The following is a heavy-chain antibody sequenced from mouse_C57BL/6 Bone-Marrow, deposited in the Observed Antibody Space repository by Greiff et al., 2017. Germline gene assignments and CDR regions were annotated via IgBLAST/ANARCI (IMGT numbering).Heavy chain of an antibody. CDR1: GYTFTTYP. Sequence: QVQLKESGAELVKPGASVKMSCKASGYTFTTYPIEWMKQNHGKSLEWIGNFHPYNDDTKYNEKFKGKATLTVEKSSSTVYLELSRLTSDDSAVYYCARGGAYYSNYVNFDYWGQGTTLTVSS. CDR3: ARGGAYYSNYVNFDY. CDR2: FHPYNDDT. V-gene: IGHV1-47*01. J-gene: IGHJ2*01. D-gene: IGHD2-5*01.